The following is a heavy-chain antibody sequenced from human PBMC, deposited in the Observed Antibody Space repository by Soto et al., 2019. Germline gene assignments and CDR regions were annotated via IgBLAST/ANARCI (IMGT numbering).Heavy chain of an antibody. CDR3: VKASTYSSSQGWFDP. J-gene: IGHJ5*02. Sequence: GGSLRLSCAASGFSFDGYAMNWVRQPPGKGLEWVSGISWNSGNIDYADSVKGRFTISRDNAKNSLYLQMNSLRAEDTALYYCVKASTYSSSQGWFDPWGQGTMVTSPQ. CDR2: ISWNSGNI. D-gene: IGHD6-6*01. V-gene: IGHV3-9*01. CDR1: GFSFDGYA.